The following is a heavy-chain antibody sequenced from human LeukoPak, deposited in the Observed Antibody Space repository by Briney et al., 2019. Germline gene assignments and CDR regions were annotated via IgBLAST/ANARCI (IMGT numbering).Heavy chain of an antibody. J-gene: IGHJ6*02. D-gene: IGHD1-1*01. CDR2: ISSSSSTI. CDR3: AKAPVTIYYYYYGMDV. Sequence: GGSLRLSCAASGFTFSSHALHWVRQAPGKGLEWVSYISSSSSTIYYADSVKGRFTISRDNAKNSLYLQMNSLRAEDTAVYYCAKAPVTIYYYYYGMDVWGQGTTVTVSS. CDR1: GFTFSSHA. V-gene: IGHV3-48*01.